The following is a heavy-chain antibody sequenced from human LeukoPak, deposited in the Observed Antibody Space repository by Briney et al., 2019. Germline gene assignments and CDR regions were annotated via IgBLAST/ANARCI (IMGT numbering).Heavy chain of an antibody. CDR2: IYYSGST. V-gene: IGHV4-59*12. D-gene: IGHD2-2*01. J-gene: IGHJ6*02. CDR1: GGSISSYY. Sequence: SETLSLTCTVSGGSISSYYWSWIRQPPGKGLEWIGYIYYSGSTNYNPSLKSRVTISVDTSKNQFSLKLSSVTAADTAVYYCARGPAYYYYDMDVWGQGTTVTVSS. CDR3: ARGPAYYYYDMDV.